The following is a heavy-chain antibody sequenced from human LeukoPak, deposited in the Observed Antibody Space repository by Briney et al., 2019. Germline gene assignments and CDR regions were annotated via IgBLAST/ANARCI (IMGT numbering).Heavy chain of an antibody. CDR2: ITTSSSAK. J-gene: IGHJ4*01. CDR1: GFTFSNFG. Sequence: PGGSLRLSCAASGFTFSNFGMNWVRQAPGKGLEWVSFITTSSSAKYYADSVKGRFTISRDNAKNSLELHMNSLREDDTAVYYCAGDVEMATIGDYWGQGTLVIVSS. CDR3: AGDVEMATIGDY. V-gene: IGHV3-48*02. D-gene: IGHD5-24*01.